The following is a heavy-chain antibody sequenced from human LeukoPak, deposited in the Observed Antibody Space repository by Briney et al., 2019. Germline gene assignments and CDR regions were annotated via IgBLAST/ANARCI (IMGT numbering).Heavy chain of an antibody. D-gene: IGHD3-22*01. CDR2: IYYRGST. J-gene: IGHJ6*02. CDR1: RGSNISYH. CDR3: ARGGSSGYRTVYYYYGMDV. V-gene: IGHV4-59*01. Sequence: PSEAVFLTCSGSRGSNISYHWSWIRQPPGQGLEGIGYIYYRGSTNYNPSLKSRVTITVDTSKNQFSLKRSSVTAADTAVYYCARGGSSGYRTVYYYYGMDVWGQGTTVTVSS.